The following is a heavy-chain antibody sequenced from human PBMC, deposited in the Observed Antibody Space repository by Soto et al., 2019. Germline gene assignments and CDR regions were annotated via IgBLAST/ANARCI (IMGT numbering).Heavy chain of an antibody. CDR2: ISSSGST. CDR1: GGSISSYF. Sequence: QVQLQESGPGLVKPSETLSLTCTVSGGSISSYFWSWIRQPPGKGLEWIAYISSSGSTSYNPSLTSRVTISLNASKNRFSLRSSSVTAADTAVYYCARLAPRDGDPKTVRAFDIWGQGTMVTVSS. D-gene: IGHD1-1*01. J-gene: IGHJ3*02. V-gene: IGHV4-59*01. CDR3: ARLAPRDGDPKTVRAFDI.